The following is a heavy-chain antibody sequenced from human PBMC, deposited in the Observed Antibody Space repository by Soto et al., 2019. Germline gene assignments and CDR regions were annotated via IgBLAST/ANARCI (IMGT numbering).Heavy chain of an antibody. D-gene: IGHD4-17*01. J-gene: IGHJ1*01. CDR2: IYSGGST. Sequence: EVQLVESGGGLIQPGGSLRLPCAASGFTVSSNYMSWVRQAPGKGLEWVSVIYSGGSTYYADSVKGRFTISRDNSKNTLYLQMNSLRAEDTAVYYCARGGATVTGAEYFQHWGQGTLVTVSS. V-gene: IGHV3-53*01. CDR3: ARGGATVTGAEYFQH. CDR1: GFTVSSNY.